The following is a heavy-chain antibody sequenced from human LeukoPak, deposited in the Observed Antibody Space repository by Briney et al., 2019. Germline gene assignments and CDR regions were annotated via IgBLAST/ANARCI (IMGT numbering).Heavy chain of an antibody. J-gene: IGHJ4*02. V-gene: IGHV3-20*04. CDR3: ARDWRSGYSIDF. CDR2: ITWNAETT. CDR1: GFTFSSYW. D-gene: IGHD3-22*01. Sequence: GGSLRLSCAASGFTFSSYWMHWVRQAPGKGLEWVSGITWNAETTSYAQSVKGRFTISRDNTRNSLYLQMNSLEADDTAFYYCARDWRSGYSIDFWGQGVLVTVS.